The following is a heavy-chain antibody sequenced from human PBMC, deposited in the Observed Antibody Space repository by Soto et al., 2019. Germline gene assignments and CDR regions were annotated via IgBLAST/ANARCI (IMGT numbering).Heavy chain of an antibody. J-gene: IGHJ4*02. CDR1: GFSFSSYA. CDR3: AREAYSSSNFDY. V-gene: IGHV3-30-3*01. CDR2: ISYDGSNK. D-gene: IGHD6-6*01. Sequence: GGSLRLSCAASGFSFSSYAMHWVRQAPGKGLEWVAVISYDGSNKYYADSVKGRFTISRDNSKNTLYLQMNSLRAEDTAVYYCAREAYSSSNFDYWAQGTLVTVSS.